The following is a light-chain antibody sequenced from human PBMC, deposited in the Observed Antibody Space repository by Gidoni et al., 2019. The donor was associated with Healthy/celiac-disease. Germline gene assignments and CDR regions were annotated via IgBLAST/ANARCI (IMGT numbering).Light chain of an antibody. CDR1: QSISSY. CDR3: QQSYSTSCT. V-gene: IGKV1-39*01. J-gene: IGKJ1*01. Sequence: DIQMTQSPSSLSASVGDRVTITCRASQSISSYLNWYQQKPGKAPKLLIYAASSLQSGVPSRFSGSGSGTDFTLTISSLQPEDFATYYCQQSYSTSCTFGQXTKVEIK. CDR2: AAS.